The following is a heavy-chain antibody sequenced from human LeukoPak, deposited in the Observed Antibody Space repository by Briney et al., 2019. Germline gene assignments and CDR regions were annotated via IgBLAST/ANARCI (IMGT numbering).Heavy chain of an antibody. D-gene: IGHD3-22*01. V-gene: IGHV3-21*01. CDR1: GFTFSSYS. CDR3: ARVGGYENFDY. CDR2: ITSSSSYI. Sequence: GGSLRLSCAASGFTFSSYSMNWVRQAPGKGLEWVSSITSSSSYISYADSLKGRFTIPRDNAKNSLYLQMNSLRAEDTAVYYCARVGGYENFDYWGQGTLVSVSS. J-gene: IGHJ4*02.